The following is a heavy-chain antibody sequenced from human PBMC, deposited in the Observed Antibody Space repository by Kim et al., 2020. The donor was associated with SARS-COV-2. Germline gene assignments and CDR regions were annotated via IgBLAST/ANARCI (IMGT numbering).Heavy chain of an antibody. V-gene: IGHV2-5*02. CDR1: GFSLSSGRVA. J-gene: IGHJ5*02. CDR3: AHRRSPDAGDWCDT. CDR2: IYGDDDK. D-gene: IGHD2-2*01. Sequence: SGPTLVRPTQTLTLTCTFSGFSLSSGRVAVGWIRQPPGKALRWLAIIYGDDDKHYSPSLKTRLTITKDTSNNQVVLTMTNMDPVDTGTYFCAHRRSPDAGDWCDTWGQGTLVTVSS.